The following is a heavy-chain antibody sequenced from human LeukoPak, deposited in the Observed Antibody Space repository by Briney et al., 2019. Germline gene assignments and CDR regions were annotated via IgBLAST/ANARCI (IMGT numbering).Heavy chain of an antibody. Sequence: GGSLRLSCAASGFTFSSYSMNWVRQAPGKGLEWVSGISWNSGSIGYADSVKGRFTISRGNAKNSLYLQMNSLRAEDTALYYCAKDGSLYYYGSGSYSNWFDPWGQGTLVTVSS. D-gene: IGHD3-10*01. CDR1: GFTFSSYS. J-gene: IGHJ5*02. CDR2: ISWNSGSI. V-gene: IGHV3-9*01. CDR3: AKDGSLYYYGSGSYSNWFDP.